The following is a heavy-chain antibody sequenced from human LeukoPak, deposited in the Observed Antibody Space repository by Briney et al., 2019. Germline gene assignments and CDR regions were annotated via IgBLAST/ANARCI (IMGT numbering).Heavy chain of an antibody. Sequence: SETLSLTCAVYGGSFSGYYWSWIRQPPGKGLDCIGYIYYSGTTNYNPSLKSRVTISLDTSKNQFSLKLTSVTAADTAVYYCARVSWFPGTSYYYMDVWGKGTTVTVSS. J-gene: IGHJ6*03. CDR2: IYYSGTT. CDR1: GGSFSGYY. D-gene: IGHD1-1*01. V-gene: IGHV4-59*01. CDR3: ARVSWFPGTSYYYMDV.